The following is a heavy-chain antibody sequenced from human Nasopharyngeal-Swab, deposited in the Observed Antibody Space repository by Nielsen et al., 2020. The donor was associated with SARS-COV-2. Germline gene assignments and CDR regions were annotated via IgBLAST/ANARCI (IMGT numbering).Heavy chain of an antibody. Sequence: GESLKISCAASGFTFSDYYMSWIRQAPGKGLEWVSYISSSSSYTNYADSVKGRFTISRDNAKNSLYLQMNSLRAEDTAVYYCARYVNDYGLFDYWGQGTLVTVSS. CDR3: ARYVNDYGLFDY. V-gene: IGHV3-11*03. CDR2: ISSSSSYT. CDR1: GFTFSDYY. J-gene: IGHJ4*02. D-gene: IGHD4-17*01.